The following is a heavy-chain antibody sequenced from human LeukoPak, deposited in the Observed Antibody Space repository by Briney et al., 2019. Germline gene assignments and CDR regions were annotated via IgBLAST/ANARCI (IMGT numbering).Heavy chain of an antibody. V-gene: IGHV4-31*03. CDR3: ARDSGIAAAGTWFDP. D-gene: IGHD6-13*01. Sequence: SETLSLTCTVSGGSISSGGYYWSWIRQHQGKGLEWSGYIYYSGSTYYNPCLKSRVTISVDTSKNRFCRKLSSVTAAYTAVYYCARDSGIAAAGTWFDPWGQGTLVTVSS. CDR2: IYYSGST. CDR1: GGSISSGGYY. J-gene: IGHJ5*02.